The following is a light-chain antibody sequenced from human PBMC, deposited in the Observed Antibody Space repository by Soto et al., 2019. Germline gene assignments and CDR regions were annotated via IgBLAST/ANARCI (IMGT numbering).Light chain of an antibody. CDR3: ASYTSTYTLV. CDR1: IDDVGAYNY. J-gene: IGLJ1*01. CDR2: DVN. V-gene: IGLV2-14*01. Sequence: QSALTQPASVSGSPGQSITISCTGTIDDVGAYNYVSWYQQRPGSAPQLLIYDVNNRPSGASNRFSGSKSGHTAYLTISGLQSDDEANYHCASYTSTYTLVFGTGTKLPVL.